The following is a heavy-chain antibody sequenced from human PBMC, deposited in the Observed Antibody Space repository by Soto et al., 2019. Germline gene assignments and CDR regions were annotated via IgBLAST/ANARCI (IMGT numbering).Heavy chain of an antibody. D-gene: IGHD4-17*01. CDR3: ARGEMTTVTNWFDP. V-gene: IGHV1-18*04. CDR2: ISAYNGST. J-gene: IGHJ5*02. CDR1: GYTFTSYG. Sequence: ASVKVSCKASGYTFTSYGISWVRQAPGQGLEWMGWISAYNGSTNYAQKLQGRVTMATDTSTSTAYMELRSLRSDDTAVYYCARGEMTTVTNWFDPWGQGTLVTVSS.